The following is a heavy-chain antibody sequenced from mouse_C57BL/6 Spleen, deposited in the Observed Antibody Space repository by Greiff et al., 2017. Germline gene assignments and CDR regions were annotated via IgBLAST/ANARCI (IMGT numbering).Heavy chain of an antibody. Sequence: QVQLQQSGAELVKPGASVKLSCKASGYTFTSYWMHWVKQRPGQGLEWIGMIHPNSGSTNYNEKFKSKATLTVDKSSSTAYMQLSSLTSEDSAVYYCAREGYYGSTDYWGQGTTLTVSS. CDR1: GYTFTSYW. V-gene: IGHV1-64*01. CDR3: AREGYYGSTDY. CDR2: IHPNSGST. J-gene: IGHJ2*01. D-gene: IGHD1-1*01.